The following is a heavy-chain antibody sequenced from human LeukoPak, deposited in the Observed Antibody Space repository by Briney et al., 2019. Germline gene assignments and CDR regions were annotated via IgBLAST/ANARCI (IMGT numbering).Heavy chain of an antibody. CDR3: ARDYCSDGSCFDY. CDR1: GFTFSSYS. Sequence: GGSLRLSCAASGFTFSSYSMNWVRQAPGKGLEWVSSISSSSSYIYYADSVKGRFTISRDNAKNSLYLQMNSLRAEDTAVYYCARDYCSDGSCFDYWGQGTLVTVSP. D-gene: IGHD2-15*01. CDR2: ISSSSSYI. V-gene: IGHV3-21*01. J-gene: IGHJ4*02.